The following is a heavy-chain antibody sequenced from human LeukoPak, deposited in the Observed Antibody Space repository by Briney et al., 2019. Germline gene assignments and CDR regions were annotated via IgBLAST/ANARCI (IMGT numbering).Heavy chain of an antibody. J-gene: IGHJ4*02. CDR1: GGSISYYY. D-gene: IGHD1-26*01. CDR3: ARGLNGYSGTYYGFDY. V-gene: IGHV4-34*01. CDR2: INHSGTT. Sequence: SETLSLTCTVSGGSISYYYWSWIRQPPGKGLEWIGEINHSGTTNYNPSLKSRVTISVDTSKNQFSLKLNSVTAADTTVFYCARGLNGYSGTYYGFDYWGQATLVTVSS.